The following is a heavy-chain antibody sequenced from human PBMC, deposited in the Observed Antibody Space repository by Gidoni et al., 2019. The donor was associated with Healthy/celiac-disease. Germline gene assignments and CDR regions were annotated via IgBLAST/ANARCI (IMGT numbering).Heavy chain of an antibody. CDR2: IKSKTDGGTT. CDR3: TTDLPTMVRGWGDY. V-gene: IGHV3-15*01. CDR1: GFPFSNAW. Sequence: EVQLVESGGGLVKPGGSLRLSCAASGFPFSNAWMSWVRQAPGKGLEWVGRIKSKTDGGTTDYAAPVKGRFTISRDDSKNTLYLQMNSLKTEDTAVYYCTTDLPTMVRGWGDYWGQGTLVTVSS. J-gene: IGHJ4*02. D-gene: IGHD3-10*01.